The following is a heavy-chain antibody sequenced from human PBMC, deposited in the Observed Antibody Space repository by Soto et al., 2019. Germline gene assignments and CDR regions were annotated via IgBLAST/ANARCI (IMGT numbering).Heavy chain of an antibody. V-gene: IGHV3-30-3*01. D-gene: IGHD3-3*01. Sequence: PGGSLRLSCAASGFTFSSYAMHWVRQAPGKGLEWVAVISYDGSNKYYADSVKGRFTISRDNSKNTLYLQMNSLRAEDTAVYYCARAGLVIWRAAKTLDYYYYGMDVWGQGTTVTVSS. J-gene: IGHJ6*02. CDR1: GFTFSSYA. CDR3: ARAGLVIWRAAKTLDYYYYGMDV. CDR2: ISYDGSNK.